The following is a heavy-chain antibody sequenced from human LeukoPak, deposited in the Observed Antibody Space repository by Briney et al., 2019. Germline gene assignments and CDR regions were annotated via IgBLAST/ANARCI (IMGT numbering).Heavy chain of an antibody. CDR2: IKQDGSEE. CDR3: ARGNFRGYYPKPHAFDI. CDR1: GFTFSSYW. Sequence: GGSLRLSCAASGFTFSSYWMSWVRQAPGKGLEWVANIKQDGSEEYYVDSVKGRFTISRDNAKNSLYLQMNSLRAEDTAVYYCARGNFRGYYPKPHAFDIWGQGTMVTVSS. V-gene: IGHV3-7*01. J-gene: IGHJ3*02. D-gene: IGHD3-22*01.